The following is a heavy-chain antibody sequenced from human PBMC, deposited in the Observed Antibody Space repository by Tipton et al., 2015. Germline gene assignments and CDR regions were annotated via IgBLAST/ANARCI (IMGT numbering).Heavy chain of an antibody. V-gene: IGHV4-61*01. Sequence: TLSLTCTVSGGSVTSGSYYWSWIRQPPGKGLEWIGYISYTDGAHYNPALKSRVTISVDTSKNQFSLKLSSLTAADTAVYFCAGGELRGGVLDHWGQGTLVTVSS. CDR3: AGGELRGGVLDH. D-gene: IGHD1-1*01. J-gene: IGHJ5*02. CDR2: ISYTDGA. CDR1: GGSVTSGSYY.